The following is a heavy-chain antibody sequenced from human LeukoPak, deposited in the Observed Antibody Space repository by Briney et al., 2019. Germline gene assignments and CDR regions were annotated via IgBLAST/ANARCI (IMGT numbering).Heavy chain of an antibody. Sequence: SGGSLRLSCAASGFSFSTYSMNWVRQAPGKGLEWVSYISSSSSTTHFADSVKGRFTISRDNAKNSLYLQMSSLRAEDTAVYYCARSLAARHNWFDPWGQGTLVTVSS. V-gene: IGHV3-48*04. CDR1: GFSFSTYS. D-gene: IGHD6-6*01. CDR3: ARSLAARHNWFDP. CDR2: ISSSSSTT. J-gene: IGHJ5*02.